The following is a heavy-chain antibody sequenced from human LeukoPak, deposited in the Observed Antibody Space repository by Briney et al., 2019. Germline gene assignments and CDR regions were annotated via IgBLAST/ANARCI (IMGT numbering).Heavy chain of an antibody. CDR2: IYYSGST. Sequence: SETLSLTGTVSGGSISSYYWSWIRQPPGKGLEWIGYIYYSGSTNYNPSLKSRVTISVDTSKNQFSLKLSSVTAADTAVYYCARAPAYCSSTSCYAGGIDYWGQGTLVTVSS. CDR1: GGSISSYY. CDR3: ARAPAYCSSTSCYAGGIDY. D-gene: IGHD2-2*01. V-gene: IGHV4-59*01. J-gene: IGHJ4*02.